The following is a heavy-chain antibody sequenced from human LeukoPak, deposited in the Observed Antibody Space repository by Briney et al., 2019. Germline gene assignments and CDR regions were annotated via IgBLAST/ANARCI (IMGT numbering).Heavy chain of an antibody. CDR3: ASLDTAKQPLANH. J-gene: IGHJ5*02. Sequence: GGSLRLSCAASGFTFSSYWMSWVRQAPGKGLEWVANIREERGQEYYVDSVKGRFTISKNSAKNSLYLQMNTLRVEDKAMYYCASLDTAKQPLANHWGQGTLVTVSS. V-gene: IGHV3-7*03. D-gene: IGHD5-18*01. CDR2: IREERGQE. CDR1: GFTFSSYW.